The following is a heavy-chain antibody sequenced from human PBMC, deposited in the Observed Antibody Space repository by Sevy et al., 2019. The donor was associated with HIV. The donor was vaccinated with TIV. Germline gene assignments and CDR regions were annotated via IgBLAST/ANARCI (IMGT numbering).Heavy chain of an antibody. V-gene: IGHV3-30*18. D-gene: IGHD6-13*01. CDR1: GFTFSRYG. CDR2: ISNDGSDK. CDR3: ANSRGRYEGSSWLYYYYIMDV. J-gene: IGHJ6*02. Sequence: GGSLRLSCAAAGFTFSRYGMHWARQAPGKGLEWVAVISNDGSDKEYADSVKGRFTVSRDNSKDTVYLQMNSLRLGDTAVYYCANSRGRYEGSSWLYYYYIMDVWGQGTTVTVSS.